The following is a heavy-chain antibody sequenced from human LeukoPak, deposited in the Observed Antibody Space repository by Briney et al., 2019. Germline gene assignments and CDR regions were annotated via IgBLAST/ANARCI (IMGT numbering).Heavy chain of an antibody. D-gene: IGHD2-2*01. CDR3: APYHIFPNAFDI. J-gene: IGHJ3*02. Sequence: GGSLRLSCAASGFTFSSYAMSWVRQAPGKGLEWVSAISGSGGSTYYADSVKGRFTISRDNSKNTLYPQMNSLRAEETAVYYCAPYHIFPNAFDIWGQGTMVTVSS. V-gene: IGHV3-23*01. CDR1: GFTFSSYA. CDR2: ISGSGGST.